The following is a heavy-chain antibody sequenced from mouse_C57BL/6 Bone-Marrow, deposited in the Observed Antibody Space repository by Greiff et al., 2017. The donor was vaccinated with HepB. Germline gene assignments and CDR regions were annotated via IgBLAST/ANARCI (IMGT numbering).Heavy chain of an antibody. D-gene: IGHD2-5*01. J-gene: IGHJ4*01. CDR2: IRNKANNHAT. CDR3: TKGGYSNYPLGAMDY. Sequence: EVKVEESGGGLVQPGGSMKLSCAASGFTFSDAWMDWVRQSPEKGLEWVAEIRNKANNHATYYAESVKGRFTISRDDSKSSVYLQMNSLRAEDTGIYYCTKGGYSNYPLGAMDYWGQGTSVTVSS. V-gene: IGHV6-6*01. CDR1: GFTFSDAW.